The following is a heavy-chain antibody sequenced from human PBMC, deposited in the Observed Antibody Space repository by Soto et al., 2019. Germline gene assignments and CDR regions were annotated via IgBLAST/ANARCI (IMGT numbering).Heavy chain of an antibody. J-gene: IGHJ5*02. D-gene: IGHD3-3*01. V-gene: IGHV1-3*04. CDR2: INTGNGHT. CDR1: GYTFTAYG. CDR3: ASRGYDFWSGLDP. Sequence: ASVKVSCKASGYTFTAYGIHWVRQAPGQRLEWMGWINTGNGHTKYSQKFQGRVTITRDTSARTAYMELNSLRSEDTAVYYCASRGYDFWSGLDPWGQGPLVTVSS.